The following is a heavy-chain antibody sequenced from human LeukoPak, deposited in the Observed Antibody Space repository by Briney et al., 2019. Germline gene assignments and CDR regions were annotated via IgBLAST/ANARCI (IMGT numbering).Heavy chain of an antibody. CDR3: ARSGSVLQWLGDYYYYYGMDV. CDR1: GGTFSSYA. CDR2: IIPIFGTA. D-gene: IGHD6-19*01. V-gene: IGHV1-69*13. J-gene: IGHJ6*04. Sequence: SVKVSCKASGGTFSSYAISWVRQAPGQGLEWMGGIIPIFGTANYAQKFQGRVTITADGSTSTAYMELSSLRSEDTAVYYCARSGSVLQWLGDYYYYYGMDVWGKGTTVTVSS.